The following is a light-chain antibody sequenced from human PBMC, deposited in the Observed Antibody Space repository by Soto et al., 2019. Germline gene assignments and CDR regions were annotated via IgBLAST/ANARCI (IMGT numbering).Light chain of an antibody. CDR1: QGIRSD. Sequence: DIQMTQSPSSLSASVGDRVTITCRASQGIRSDLGWYQQKPGKVPKRLIYAASSLQSGIPSRFSGSRSGTEFTLTISRLPPAVFATYYCLEHKSFPYPFGAGTQVDIK. V-gene: IGKV1-17*01. J-gene: IGKJ3*01. CDR2: AAS. CDR3: LEHKSFPYP.